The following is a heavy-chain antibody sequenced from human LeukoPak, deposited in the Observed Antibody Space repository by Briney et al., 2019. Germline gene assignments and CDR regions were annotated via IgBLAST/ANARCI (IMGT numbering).Heavy chain of an antibody. D-gene: IGHD6-19*01. J-gene: IGHJ4*02. CDR3: ARDLEYSSGWSPGDY. CDR2: ISAYNGNT. V-gene: IGHV1-18*01. CDR1: GYTFTSYG. Sequence: ASVKVSCKASGYTFTSYGISWVRQAPGQGLEWMGWISAYNGNTNCAQKLQGRVTMTTDTSTSTAYMELRSLRSDDTAVYYCARDLEYSSGWSPGDYWGQGTLVTVSS.